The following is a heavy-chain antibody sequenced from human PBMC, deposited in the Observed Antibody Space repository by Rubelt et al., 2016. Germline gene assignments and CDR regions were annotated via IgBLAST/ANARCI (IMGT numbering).Heavy chain of an antibody. D-gene: IGHD5-18*01. Sequence: QVQLQESGPGLVKPSQTLSLTCTVSGGSISSGGYYWSWIRQHPGKGLEWIGYIYYSGSTYYNPSLKSRVTMSVDTSKNQFSLKLSSVTAADTAVYYCARSGFDTADFDYWGQGTLVTVSS. J-gene: IGHJ4*02. CDR2: IYYSGST. CDR1: GGSISSGGYY. V-gene: IGHV4-31*03. CDR3: ARSGFDTADFDY.